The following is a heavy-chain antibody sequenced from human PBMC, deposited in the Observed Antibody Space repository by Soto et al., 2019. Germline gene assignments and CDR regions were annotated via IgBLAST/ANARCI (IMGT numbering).Heavy chain of an antibody. Sequence: SETLSLTCAVYGGSFSGYYWSWIRQPPGKGLEWIGEINHSGSTNYNPSLKSRVTISVDTSKNQFSLKLSSVTAADTAVYYCARSITMIVVVITSVAFDIWGQGTMVTVSS. V-gene: IGHV4-34*01. CDR3: ARSITMIVVVITSVAFDI. CDR1: GGSFSGYY. D-gene: IGHD3-22*01. J-gene: IGHJ3*02. CDR2: INHSGST.